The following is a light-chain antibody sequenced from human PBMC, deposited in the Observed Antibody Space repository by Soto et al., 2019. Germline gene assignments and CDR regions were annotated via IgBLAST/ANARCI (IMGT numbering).Light chain of an antibody. V-gene: IGKV1-5*01. CDR1: QSISSR. CDR2: DAS. Sequence: DIQMTQSPATLSASVGDRVISTGRASQSISSRLAGYQQKPGKAPKLLIYDASSLESGVPSKFSGSGSGTEFTLTISSLQPDDFATYYCQQYKSLWTFGQGTKVDIK. J-gene: IGKJ1*01. CDR3: QQYKSLWT.